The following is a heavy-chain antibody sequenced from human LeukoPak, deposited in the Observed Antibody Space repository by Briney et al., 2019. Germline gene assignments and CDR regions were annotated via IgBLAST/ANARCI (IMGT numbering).Heavy chain of an antibody. CDR2: ISSSGSTV. V-gene: IGHV3-11*01. CDR1: GFTFSDYY. Sequence: PGGSLRLSCAASGFTFSDYYMSWIRQAPGKGLEWVSYISSSGSTVYYADSVKGRFAISRDNAKNSLYLQMNSLRAEDTAVYYCARDKSTVTTASYYYGMDVWGQGTTVTVSS. J-gene: IGHJ6*02. CDR3: ARDKSTVTTASYYYGMDV. D-gene: IGHD4-17*01.